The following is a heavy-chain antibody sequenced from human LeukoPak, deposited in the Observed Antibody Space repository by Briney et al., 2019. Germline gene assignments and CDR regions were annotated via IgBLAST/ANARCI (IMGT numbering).Heavy chain of an antibody. D-gene: IGHD3-9*01. CDR3: ARSIGLTGGGVDV. V-gene: IGHV3-20*04. J-gene: IGHJ6*02. CDR2: VSWSGSST. CDR1: GFNFDDYG. Sequence: RPGRSLRLSCAASGFNFDDYGMTWVRQAPGRGLEWVSGVSWSGSSTNYADSVKGRFTISRDNAKNSLYLQMNSLRAEDTAVYYCARSIGLTGGGVDVWGQGTTVTVSS.